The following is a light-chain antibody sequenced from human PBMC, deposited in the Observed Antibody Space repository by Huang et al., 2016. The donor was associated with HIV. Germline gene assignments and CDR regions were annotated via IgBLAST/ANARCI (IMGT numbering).Light chain of an antibody. V-gene: IGKV1-39*01. CDR3: QQSYSTLLFT. CDR2: GAS. CDR1: QSIRKY. J-gene: IGKJ3*01. Sequence: DIQMTQSPSSLSASVGVRVTITCRASQSIRKYLNWYQQKPGKAPKLLIYGASSLQSGGPSRCSGSGSGTDFTLTISRLQPEDFATYYCQQSYSTLLFTFGPGTKVDI.